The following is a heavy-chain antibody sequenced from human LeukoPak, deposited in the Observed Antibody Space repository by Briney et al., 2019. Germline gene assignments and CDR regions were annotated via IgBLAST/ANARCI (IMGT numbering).Heavy chain of an antibody. Sequence: SETLSLTCTVSGGSISSYYWSWIRQPVGKGLEWIGRIYTSGSTNYNPSLKSRVTISVDTSKNQFSLKLTSVTAADTAVYHCARAPNDYGDYGPLDLWGQGTLVIVSS. CDR3: ARAPNDYGDYGPLDL. V-gene: IGHV4-4*07. J-gene: IGHJ5*02. CDR2: IYTSGST. D-gene: IGHD4-17*01. CDR1: GGSISSYY.